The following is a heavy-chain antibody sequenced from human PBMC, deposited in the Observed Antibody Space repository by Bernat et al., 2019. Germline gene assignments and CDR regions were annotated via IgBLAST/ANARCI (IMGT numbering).Heavy chain of an antibody. CDR3: ARLLYDSRGYYYFDY. Sequence: QLQLQESGPGLVQPSGNLSLTCTISGGSISSTSYYWGWIRQPPGNGLEWIGSIYYSGSTYDNPSLKSRVTMSVDTSKNQFSLKLSSVTAADTAVYYCARLLYDSRGYYYFDYWGQG. D-gene: IGHD3-22*01. J-gene: IGHJ4*02. V-gene: IGHV4-39*01. CDR2: IYYSGST. CDR1: GGSISSTSYY.